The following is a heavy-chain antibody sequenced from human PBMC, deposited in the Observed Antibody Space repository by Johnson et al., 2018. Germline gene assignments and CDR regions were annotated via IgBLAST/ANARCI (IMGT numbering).Heavy chain of an antibody. J-gene: IGHJ6*02. Sequence: QVQLVQSGAEVKKPGASVKISCKTSGYTFTEHFMHWLRQAPGQGPDWMAIINTNTGEADYAQKFQGRIIVTRDTSTNTAYLELSRLRSDDAATYYCARSSDGDYDRYGMDIWGPGTTVTVSS. CDR1: GYTFTEHF. CDR3: ARSSDGDYDRYGMDI. V-gene: IGHV1-46*01. D-gene: IGHD6-19*01. CDR2: INTNTGEA.